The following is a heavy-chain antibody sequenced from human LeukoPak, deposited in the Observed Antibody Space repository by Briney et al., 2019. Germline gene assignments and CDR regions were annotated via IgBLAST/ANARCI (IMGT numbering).Heavy chain of an antibody. J-gene: IGHJ4*02. CDR3: AKIGPAAKAVTVYYFDY. Sequence: GGSLRLSCAASGFTFSSYAMSWVRQAPGKGLERVSAISGSGGSTYYADSVKGRFTISRDNSKNTLYLQMNSLRAEDTAVYYCAKIGPAAKAVTVYYFDYWGQGTLVTVSS. CDR2: ISGSGGST. D-gene: IGHD2-2*01. CDR1: GFTFSSYA. V-gene: IGHV3-23*01.